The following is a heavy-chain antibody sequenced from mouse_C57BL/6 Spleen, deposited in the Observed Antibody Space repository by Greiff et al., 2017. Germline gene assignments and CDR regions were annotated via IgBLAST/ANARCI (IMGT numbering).Heavy chain of an antibody. CDR1: GFTFSDYY. D-gene: IGHD2-14*01. CDR2: INYDGSST. Sequence: EVKLVESEGGLVQPGSSMKLSCTASGFTFSDYYMAWVRQVPEKGLEWVANINYDGSSTYYLDSLKSRFILSRDNAKNILYLQMSSLKSEDTASYYCARVYGYGYAMDYWGQGTTVTVSS. V-gene: IGHV5-16*01. CDR3: ARVYGYGYAMDY. J-gene: IGHJ4*01.